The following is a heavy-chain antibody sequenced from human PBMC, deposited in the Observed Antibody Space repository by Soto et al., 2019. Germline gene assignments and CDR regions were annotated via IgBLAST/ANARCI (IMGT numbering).Heavy chain of an antibody. CDR2: IFFTGIT. V-gene: IGHV4-61*01. D-gene: IGHD1-26*01. CDR3: ARDGNGMDV. Sequence: QVQLQESGPGLVRPSETLSLTCTVSGGSVTTGSYNWSWIRRPPGKGLEWIGNIFFTGITQYNPSLDTRGSLSGYTSETQFSLTVTSVTAADTAACFCARDGNGMDVWGQGTTVTVSS. J-gene: IGHJ6*02. CDR1: GGSVTTGSYN.